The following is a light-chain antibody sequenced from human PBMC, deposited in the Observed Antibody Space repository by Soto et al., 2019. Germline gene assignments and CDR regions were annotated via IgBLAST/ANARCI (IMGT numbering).Light chain of an antibody. J-gene: IGKJ2*01. Sequence: DIVLSQSPGTLSLSQGERVTLSCRASQSVTSNFLAWYQQKLGQAPRLLIYGASSRAAGIPDRFSGSGSGTDYTHTISKLEPEDFAVYYCQHSGSSYTFGQGTKLAIK. V-gene: IGKV3-20*01. CDR1: QSVTSNF. CDR3: QHSGSSYT. CDR2: GAS.